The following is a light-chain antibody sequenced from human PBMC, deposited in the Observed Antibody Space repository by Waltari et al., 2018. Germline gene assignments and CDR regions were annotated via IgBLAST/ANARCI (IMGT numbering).Light chain of an antibody. CDR1: GIGGKS. J-gene: IGLJ3*02. V-gene: IGLV3-21*01. CDR3: HVWADGQWV. Sequence: SYVLTQPPSVSVAPGKTATITCGGNGIGGKSVHWYQQKPGQAPVVAISYDSDRPSRIPERFSGSNSGNTATLTISTVEAGDEADYYCHVWADGQWVFGGGTKLTVL. CDR2: YDS.